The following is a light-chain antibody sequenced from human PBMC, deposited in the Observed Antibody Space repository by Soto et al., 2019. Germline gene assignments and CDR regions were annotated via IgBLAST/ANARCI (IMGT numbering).Light chain of an antibody. Sequence: DVQITKSISKQPESVGHRDTVTCRASQSIENFLNWYQQKPGKAPKLLIYSASNLQSGVPSRFSGSGSGTDFTLTISGLQPEDFATYFCQQSYSNPYTFGQEAKVDSK. CDR3: QQSYSNPYT. CDR1: QSIENF. CDR2: SAS. V-gene: IGKV1-39*01. J-gene: IGKJ2*01.